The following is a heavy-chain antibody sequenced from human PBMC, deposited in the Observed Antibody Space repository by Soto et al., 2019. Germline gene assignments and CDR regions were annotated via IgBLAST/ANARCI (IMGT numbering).Heavy chain of an antibody. CDR1: GGSISSSSYY. Sequence: SVTLSLTCTVFGGSISSSSYYRGRIRQPPGKGLEWIGSIYYSGSTYYNPSLKSRVTISVDTSKNQFSLKLSSVTAADTAVYYCARHQGVTVLQFDYWGQGILVTVSS. CDR3: ARHQGVTVLQFDY. V-gene: IGHV4-39*01. CDR2: IYYSGST. D-gene: IGHD3-16*01. J-gene: IGHJ4*02.